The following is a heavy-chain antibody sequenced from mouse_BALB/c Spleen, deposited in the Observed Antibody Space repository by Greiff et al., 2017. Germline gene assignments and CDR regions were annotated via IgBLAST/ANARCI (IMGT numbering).Heavy chain of an antibody. CDR3: TRDQGRLEHYAMDY. CDR2: ISSGGSYT. CDR1: GFTFSSYT. D-gene: IGHD3-3*01. Sequence: EVQLVESGGGLVKPGGSLKLSCAASGFTFSSYTMSWVRQTPEKRLEWVATISSGGSYTYYPDSVKGRFTISRDNAKNTLYLQMSSLKSEDTAMYYCTRDQGRLEHYAMDYWGQGTSVTVSS. V-gene: IGHV5-6-4*01. J-gene: IGHJ4*01.